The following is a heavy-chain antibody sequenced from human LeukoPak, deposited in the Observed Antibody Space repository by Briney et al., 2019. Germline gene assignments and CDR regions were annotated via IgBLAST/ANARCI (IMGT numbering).Heavy chain of an antibody. D-gene: IGHD1-1*01. V-gene: IGHV5-51*01. J-gene: IGHJ4*02. CDR2: IYPGDSDT. CDR1: GYSFASYW. CDR3: ATKTTRGIPHYFDY. Sequence: GESLKISCKGSGYSFASYWIVWVRQMPGKGLECMGIIYPGDSDTRYRPSFQGQVTISADKSISTAYLQWSGLKTSDTAMYYCATKTTRGIPHYFDYWGQGTLVTVSS.